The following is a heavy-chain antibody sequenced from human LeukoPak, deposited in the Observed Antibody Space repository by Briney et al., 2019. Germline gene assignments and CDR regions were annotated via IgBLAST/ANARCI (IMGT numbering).Heavy chain of an antibody. CDR3: AREPAAAGKNWFDP. J-gene: IGHJ5*02. CDR2: ISGSSSPT. V-gene: IGHV3-48*04. D-gene: IGHD6-25*01. Sequence: GGSLRLFCAASGFTFSDYSMNWVRQAPGKGLEWVSYISGSSSPTFYADSVKGRFTISRDNAKNSLYLQMNSLRVEDTAVYYCAREPAAAGKNWFDPWGQGTLVTVSS. CDR1: GFTFSDYS.